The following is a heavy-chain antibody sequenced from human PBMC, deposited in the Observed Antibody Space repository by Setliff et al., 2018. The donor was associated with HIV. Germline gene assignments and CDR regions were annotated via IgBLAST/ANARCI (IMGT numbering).Heavy chain of an antibody. CDR3: ARTSIRSGWGRNNWFDP. J-gene: IGHJ5*02. Sequence: SETLSLTCTVSGYSISSVSYWGWIRQPPGKGLEWIGSIYLSGSTYYNPSLKSRVTISLDTSKNQFSLKLSSVTAADTAVYYCARTSIRSGWGRNNWFDPWGQGTLVTVSS. CDR1: GYSISSVSY. CDR2: IYLSGST. V-gene: IGHV4-38-2*02. D-gene: IGHD6-19*01.